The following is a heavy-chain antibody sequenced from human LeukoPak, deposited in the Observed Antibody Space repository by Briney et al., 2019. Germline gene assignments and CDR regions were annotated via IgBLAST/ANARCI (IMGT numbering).Heavy chain of an antibody. V-gene: IGHV4-38-2*02. CDR1: GYSISNGYY. J-gene: IGHJ4*02. CDR2: ISHRGST. D-gene: IGHD3-3*01. CDR3: ARGAEYYAIWRGYAGYSDY. Sequence: SETLSLTCTVSGYSISNGYYWGWIRQPPGKGLEWVGSISHRGSTYYNPSLRGRITISLDRSKQKFSLKLTSVTAADTAVYFCARGAEYYAIWRGYAGYSDYWGQGISVTVSS.